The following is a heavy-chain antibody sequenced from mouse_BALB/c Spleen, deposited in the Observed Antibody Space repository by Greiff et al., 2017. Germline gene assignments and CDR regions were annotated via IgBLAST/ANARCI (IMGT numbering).Heavy chain of an antibody. CDR3: ARGDSSGY. J-gene: IGHJ2*01. CDR2: IDTSDSYT. V-gene: IGHV1-69*01. Sequence: QVQLQQPGAELVMPGASVKMSCKASGYTFTDYWMHWVKQRPGQGLEWIGAIDTSDSYTSYNQKFKGKATLTVDESSSTAYMQLSSLTSEDSAVYYCARGDSSGYWGQGTTLTVSS. D-gene: IGHD3-2*01. CDR1: GYTFTDYW.